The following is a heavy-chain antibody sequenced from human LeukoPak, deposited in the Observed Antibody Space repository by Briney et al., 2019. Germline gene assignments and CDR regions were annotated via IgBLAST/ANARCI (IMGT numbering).Heavy chain of an antibody. CDR1: GFTFSGSA. CDR3: TRPGGDDAFDI. V-gene: IGHV3-73*01. CDR2: IRSKANSYAT. J-gene: IGHJ3*02. Sequence: GGSLRLSCAASGFTFSGSAMHWVRQASGEGLEWVGRIRSKANSYATAYAASVKGRFTISRDDSKNTAYLQMNSLKTEDTAMYYCTRPGGDDAFDIWGQGTMVTVSS. D-gene: IGHD4-23*01.